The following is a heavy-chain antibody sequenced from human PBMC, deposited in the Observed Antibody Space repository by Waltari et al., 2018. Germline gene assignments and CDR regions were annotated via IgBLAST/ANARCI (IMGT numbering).Heavy chain of an antibody. CDR1: GFTVISLW. CDR3: ARTPRGTTSYHYYMDV. CDR2: IKPDGNEK. D-gene: IGHD3-16*01. V-gene: IGHV3-7*01. Sequence: QLVESGGGLVQPGGSLRLACTPSGFTVISLWRSWVRQAPGKGMEWVADIKPDGNEKYYVDSVKGRFTISRDNAKNSLYLQMNSLRAEDTAVYYCARTPRGTTSYHYYMDVWGKGTTVTVTS. J-gene: IGHJ6*03.